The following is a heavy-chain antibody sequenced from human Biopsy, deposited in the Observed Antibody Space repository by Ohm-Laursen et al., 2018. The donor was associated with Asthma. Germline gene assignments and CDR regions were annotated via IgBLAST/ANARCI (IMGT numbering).Heavy chain of an antibody. V-gene: IGHV3-21*01. Sequence: GSLRLSCAASGFDFSDYTMNRVRQAPGKGLEWVSSISSLSRYKYYSDSLRGRVTISRDNAKSSLHLQMSSLRAEDTAVYFCARDFTIGSGSPFHFWGPGTLVTVSS. D-gene: IGHD3-10*01. CDR3: ARDFTIGSGSPFHF. J-gene: IGHJ4*01. CDR1: GFDFSDYT. CDR2: ISSLSRYK.